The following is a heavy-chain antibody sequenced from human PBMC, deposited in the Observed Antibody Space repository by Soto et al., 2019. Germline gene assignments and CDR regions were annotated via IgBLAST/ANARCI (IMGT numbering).Heavy chain of an antibody. D-gene: IGHD3-9*01. CDR1: GFTFSDYY. CDR3: ARSYGILTGYYPMDY. Sequence: GGSLRLSCAASGFTFSDYYMSWIRQAPGKWLEWVSYISSSSSYTNYADSVKGRFTISRDNAKNSLYLQMNSLRAEDTAVYYCARSYGILTGYYPMDYWGQGXLVTVYS. V-gene: IGHV3-11*06. CDR2: ISSSSSYT. J-gene: IGHJ4*02.